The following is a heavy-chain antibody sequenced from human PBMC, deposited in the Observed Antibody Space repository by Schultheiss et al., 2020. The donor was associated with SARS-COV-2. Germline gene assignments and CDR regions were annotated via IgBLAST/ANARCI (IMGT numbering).Heavy chain of an antibody. V-gene: IGHV1-2*02. Sequence: ASVKVSCKASGGTFSSYAISWVRQAPGQGLEWMGWINPKSGVTNYAQKFQGRVTMTRDTSISTAYMELSRLRSNDTAVYYCARDKVTWNWGALASWGQGVRVTVSS. J-gene: IGHJ5*02. CDR1: GGTFSSYA. CDR2: INPKSGVT. CDR3: ARDKVTWNWGALAS. D-gene: IGHD7-27*01.